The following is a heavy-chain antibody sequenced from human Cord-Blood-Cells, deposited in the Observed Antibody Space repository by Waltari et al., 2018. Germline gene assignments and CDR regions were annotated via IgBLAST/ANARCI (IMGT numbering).Heavy chain of an antibody. D-gene: IGHD6-6*01. V-gene: IGHV3-33*01. CDR1: GFTFSSYG. Sequence: QVQLVESGGGVVQPGRSLRLSCAASGFTFSSYGMHWVRQAPGKGLEWVAVIWYDGSNKYYADSGKGRFTISRDNSKNTLYLQMNSLRAEDTAVYYCARNSVYSSSSFDYWGQGTLVTVSS. J-gene: IGHJ4*02. CDR3: ARNSVYSSSSFDY. CDR2: IWYDGSNK.